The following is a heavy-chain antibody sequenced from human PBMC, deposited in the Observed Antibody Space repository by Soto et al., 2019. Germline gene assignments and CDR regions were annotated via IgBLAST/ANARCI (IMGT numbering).Heavy chain of an antibody. D-gene: IGHD3-3*01. Sequence: QLQLQESGPGLVKPSETLSLTCTVSGVSLSISRFYWGWIRQPPGKGLEWIGSINYNGNTYNNASLKSRVTISGDTSKNQVSLKLSSVTAADTAVYYCVRTKLGFYYTVDFWGQGTLVTVSS. J-gene: IGHJ4*02. CDR2: INYNGNT. V-gene: IGHV4-39*01. CDR3: VRTKLGFYYTVDF. CDR1: GVSLSISRFY.